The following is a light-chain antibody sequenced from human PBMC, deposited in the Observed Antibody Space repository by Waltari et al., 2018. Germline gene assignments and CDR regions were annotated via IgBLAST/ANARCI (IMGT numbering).Light chain of an antibody. V-gene: IGKV1-5*01. Sequence: DIQMTQSPSTLSASVGDRVTVHCRASQNINKWLAWYQQKPGKAPNLLIYYASTLQSGVPSRFSGSGFGTEFTLAISSLQPEDFATYFCQHYNTYPPTFGQGTRVELK. CDR3: QHYNTYPPT. J-gene: IGKJ1*01. CDR1: QNINKW. CDR2: YAS.